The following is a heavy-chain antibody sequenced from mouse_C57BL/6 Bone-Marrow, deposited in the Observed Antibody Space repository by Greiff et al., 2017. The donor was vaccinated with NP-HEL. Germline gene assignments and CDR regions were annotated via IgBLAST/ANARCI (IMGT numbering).Heavy chain of an antibody. Sequence: QVQLQQSGAELVRPGTSVKMSCKASGYTFTNYWIGWAKQRPGHGLEWIGDIYPGGGYTNYNEKFKGKATLTADKSSSTAYMQFSSLTSEDSAIYYCARSYDYGPYYVDDWGQGTTLTVSS. CDR1: GYTFTNYW. D-gene: IGHD2-4*01. J-gene: IGHJ2*01. CDR3: ARSYDYGPYYVDD. CDR2: IYPGGGYT. V-gene: IGHV1-63*01.